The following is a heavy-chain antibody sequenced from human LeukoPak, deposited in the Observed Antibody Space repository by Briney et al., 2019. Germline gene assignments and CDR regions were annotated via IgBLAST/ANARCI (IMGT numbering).Heavy chain of an antibody. Sequence: ASVKVSCKASGYTFTSYYMHWVRQAPGQGLEWMGIINPSGGSTSYAQKFQGRVTMTTDTSTSTAYMELRSLRSDDTAVYYCARQDYGGNSDGYWGQGTLVTVSS. CDR1: GYTFTSYY. D-gene: IGHD4-23*01. CDR2: INPSGGST. V-gene: IGHV1-46*01. J-gene: IGHJ4*02. CDR3: ARQDYGGNSDGY.